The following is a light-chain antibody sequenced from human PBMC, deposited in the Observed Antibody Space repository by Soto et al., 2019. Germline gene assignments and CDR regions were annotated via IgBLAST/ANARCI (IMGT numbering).Light chain of an antibody. CDR3: QQYNNLLST. J-gene: IGKJ1*01. V-gene: IGKV3-15*01. Sequence: SVGTVSLYQGERATLSCRASQSVRNSYLAWYQQMPGQAPRLLIYSSFTRATGIPARSGGSASVTEFTVTIIILQSEDVIRYYCQQYNNLLSTFGQGTKVDIK. CDR1: QSVRNSY. CDR2: SSF.